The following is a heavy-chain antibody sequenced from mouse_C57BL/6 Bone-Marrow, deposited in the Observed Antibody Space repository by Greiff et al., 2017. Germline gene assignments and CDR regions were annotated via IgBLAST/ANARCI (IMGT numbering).Heavy chain of an antibody. CDR1: GFNINDDY. Sequence: EVQLQQSGAELVRPGASVTLSCTASGFNINDDYMHWVKQRPEQGLEWIGWIDPENGDTEYASKFQGKATITADTSSNTAYLPLSSLTTEDTSVYYCAPLAWFAYWGQGTLVTVSA. CDR2: IDPENGDT. CDR3: APLAWFAY. J-gene: IGHJ3*01. V-gene: IGHV14-4*01.